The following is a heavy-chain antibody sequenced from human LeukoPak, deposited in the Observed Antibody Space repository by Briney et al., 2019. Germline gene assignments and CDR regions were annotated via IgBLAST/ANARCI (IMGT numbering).Heavy chain of an antibody. J-gene: IGHJ3*02. CDR3: AKDIVVVVAAGDAFDI. Sequence: GGSLRLSCAASGFTFSSYGMHWVRQAPGKGLEWVAVISYDGSNKYYADSVKGRFTISRDNSKNTLYLQMNSLRAEDTAVYYCAKDIVVVVAAGDAFDIWGQGTMVTVSS. D-gene: IGHD2-15*01. CDR2: ISYDGSNK. V-gene: IGHV3-30*18. CDR1: GFTFSSYG.